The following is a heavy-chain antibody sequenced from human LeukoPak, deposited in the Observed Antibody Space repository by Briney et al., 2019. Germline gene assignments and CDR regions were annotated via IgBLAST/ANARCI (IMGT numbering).Heavy chain of an antibody. CDR3: ASETSDAFDI. Sequence: GRSLRLSCAASGFTFTNYAMHWVRQAPGKGLEWVAVISSDGTNKYYTDSVKGRFTISRDRSKNTLYVQVNSLRAEDTAVYYCASETSDAFDIWGQGTMVTVSS. J-gene: IGHJ3*02. CDR1: GFTFTNYA. CDR2: ISSDGTNK. V-gene: IGHV3-30*10.